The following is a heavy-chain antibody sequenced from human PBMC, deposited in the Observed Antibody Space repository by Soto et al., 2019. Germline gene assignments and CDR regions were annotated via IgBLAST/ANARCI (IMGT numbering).Heavy chain of an antibody. CDR2: LYNTGST. CDR3: AREVYGDYESG. D-gene: IGHD4-17*01. J-gene: IGHJ4*02. V-gene: IGHV4-59*01. Sequence: SETLSLTCTVSGASISRYYWSWIRQSPGKGLEWIGYLYNTGSTICNPSLKSRVTISVDTSNNQFSLKMNSVTAADTAVYYCAREVYGDYESGWGQGTLVT. CDR1: GASISRYY.